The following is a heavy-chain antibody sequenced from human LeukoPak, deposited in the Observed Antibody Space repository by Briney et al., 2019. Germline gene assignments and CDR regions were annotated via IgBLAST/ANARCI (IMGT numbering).Heavy chain of an antibody. CDR3: ARDLRWYYFDY. CDR2: MSSSGNTI. Sequence: GGSLRLSCAASGFTFSSYSMNWVRQAPGKGLEWVSYMSSSGNTIYYADSVKGRFTISRDNAKNSLYLQMNSLRAEDTAVYYCARDLRWYYFDYWGQGTLVTVSS. D-gene: IGHD4-23*01. CDR1: GFTFSSYS. V-gene: IGHV3-48*04. J-gene: IGHJ4*02.